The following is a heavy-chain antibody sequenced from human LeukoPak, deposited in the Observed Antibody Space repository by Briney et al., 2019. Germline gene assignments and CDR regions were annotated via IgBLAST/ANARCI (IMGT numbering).Heavy chain of an antibody. Sequence: GSLRLSCGASGFTFSRFGIHWVRQAPGKGLEWVSVISYDGRNKHYADSVKGRFTISRDNSKNTLFLQMNSLRAEDTAVYYCARGLPGGFVGFSSSWYPLDYWGQGALVTVSS. CDR1: GFTFSRFG. CDR3: ARGLPGGFVGFSSSWYPLDY. CDR2: ISYDGRNK. V-gene: IGHV3-30*04. J-gene: IGHJ4*02. D-gene: IGHD6-13*01.